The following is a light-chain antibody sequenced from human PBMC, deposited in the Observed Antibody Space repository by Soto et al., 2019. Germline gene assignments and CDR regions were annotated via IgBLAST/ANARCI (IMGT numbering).Light chain of an antibody. J-gene: IGKJ5*01. CDR3: QQRNIWPTVT. CDR1: PGFXNY. V-gene: IGKV3-11*01. CDR2: GAF. Sequence: NQSAAALSVPAGERATLSCRASPGFXNYLAWYQPKPGQAPRLLNSGAFNRATGIPARFSGSGSGTDFTLTISSLEPEDFAVYYCQQRNIWPTVTFGQGTRLEIK.